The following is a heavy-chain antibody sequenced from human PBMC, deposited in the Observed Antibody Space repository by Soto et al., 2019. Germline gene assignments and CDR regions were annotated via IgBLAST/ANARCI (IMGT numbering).Heavy chain of an antibody. D-gene: IGHD6-13*01. Sequence: GSLRLSCAASGFTFSSYEMNWVRQAPGKGLEWVSYISSSGSTIYYADSVKGRFTISRDNAKNSLYLQMNSLRAEDTAVYYCARAPYSSSWYGFDYWGQGPLVTVSS. CDR3: ARAPYSSSWYGFDY. V-gene: IGHV3-48*03. CDR1: GFTFSSYE. CDR2: ISSSGSTI. J-gene: IGHJ4*02.